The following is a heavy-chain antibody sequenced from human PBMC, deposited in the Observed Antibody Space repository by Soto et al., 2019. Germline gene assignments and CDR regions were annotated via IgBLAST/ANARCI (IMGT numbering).Heavy chain of an antibody. J-gene: IGHJ6*03. V-gene: IGHV1-69*02. CDR3: ASGPYTSSSGGYYYYYMDV. CDR1: GGTFSSYA. D-gene: IGHD6-6*01. CDR2: IVPMFGIP. Sequence: QVQLVQSGAEVKKPGSSVKVSCKASGGTFSSYAINWVRQVPGQGLEWMGRIVPMFGIPNFAPKFQGRVTMTADRSTTTAYMELSSLRSEDTAVYYCASGPYTSSSGGYYYYYMDVWGKGTTVTVSS.